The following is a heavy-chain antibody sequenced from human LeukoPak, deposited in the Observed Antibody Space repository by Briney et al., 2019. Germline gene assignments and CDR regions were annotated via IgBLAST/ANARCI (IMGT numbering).Heavy chain of an antibody. D-gene: IGHD5-18*01. CDR3: ARDRHVDTALYYFDY. Sequence: SVKVSCKASGGTFISYAISWVRQAPGQGLEWMGGIIPIFDTANYAQKFQGRVTITADESTSTAYMELSSLRSEDTAVYYCARDRHVDTALYYFDYWGQGTLVTVSS. CDR1: GGTFISYA. J-gene: IGHJ4*02. V-gene: IGHV1-69*01. CDR2: IIPIFDTA.